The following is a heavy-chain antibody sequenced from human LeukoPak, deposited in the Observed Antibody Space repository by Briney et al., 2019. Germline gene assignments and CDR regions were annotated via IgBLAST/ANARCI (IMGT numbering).Heavy chain of an antibody. CDR2: IYYSGST. CDR1: GGSVSSSSYY. CDR3: ATHYSSSIMITHPDTMGC. V-gene: IGHV4-39*01. J-gene: IGHJ4*02. D-gene: IGHD3-16*01. Sequence: SETLSLTCTVSGGSVSSSSYYWGWIRQPPGKGLEWIGSIYYSGSTYYNPSLKSRVTISVDTSKNQFSLKLSSVTAADTAAYYCATHYSSSIMITHPDTMGCWGQGTLVTVSS.